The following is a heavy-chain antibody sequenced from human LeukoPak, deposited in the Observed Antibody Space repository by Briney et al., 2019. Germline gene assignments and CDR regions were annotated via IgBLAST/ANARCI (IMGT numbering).Heavy chain of an antibody. J-gene: IGHJ4*02. CDR2: MYLSGTT. CDR3: AGLVGRYSSGLYYYYFDY. V-gene: IGHV4-4*02. Sequence: SGTLSLTCTVSGDSINSLDLWSWVRQPPGKGLEWIGEMYLSGTTHSNPSVRSRVTISIDKSKNQFFLDLSSVTAADTAVYYCAGLVGRYSSGLYYYYFDYWGQGTLVTVSS. D-gene: IGHD3-22*01. CDR1: GDSINSLDL.